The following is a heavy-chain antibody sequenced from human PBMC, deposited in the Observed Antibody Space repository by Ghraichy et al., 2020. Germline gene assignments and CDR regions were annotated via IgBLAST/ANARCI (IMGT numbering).Heavy chain of an antibody. V-gene: IGHV3-23*01. D-gene: IGHD3-3*01. Sequence: GESLNISCAASGFTFSSYAMSWVRQAPGKGLEWVSAISGSGGSTYYADSVKGRFTISRDNSKNTLYLQMNSLRAEDTAVYYCAKRSLSDYDFWSGYYTNDAFDIWGQGTMVTVSS. CDR1: GFTFSSYA. J-gene: IGHJ3*02. CDR3: AKRSLSDYDFWSGYYTNDAFDI. CDR2: ISGSGGST.